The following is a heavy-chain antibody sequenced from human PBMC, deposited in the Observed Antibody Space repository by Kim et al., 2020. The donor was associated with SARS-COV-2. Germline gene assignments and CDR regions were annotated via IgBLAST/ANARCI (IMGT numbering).Heavy chain of an antibody. V-gene: IGHV1-69*13. CDR2: IIPIFGTA. CDR3: ASSKGYSSGWFNY. CDR1: GGTFSSYA. D-gene: IGHD6-19*01. Sequence: SVKVSCKASGGTFSSYAISWVRQAPGQGLEWMGGIIPIFGTANYAQKFQGRVTITADESTSTAYMELSSLRSEDTAVYYCASSKGYSSGWFNYWGQGTLVTVSS. J-gene: IGHJ4*02.